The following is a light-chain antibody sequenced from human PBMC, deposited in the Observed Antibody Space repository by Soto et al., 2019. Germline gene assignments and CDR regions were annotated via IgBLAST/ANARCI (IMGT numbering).Light chain of an antibody. J-gene: IGLJ3*02. Sequence: QSVLIQPPSASGTPGQRVTISCSGSGSNIGSNFVNWYQQVPGTAPKLLIYGNHQRLSGVPDRISGSKSGTSASLAISVLHSEDEAQYYCATWDDSLNGYWVFGGGTKLTVL. CDR1: GSNIGSNF. CDR3: ATWDDSLNGYWV. CDR2: GNH. V-gene: IGLV1-44*01.